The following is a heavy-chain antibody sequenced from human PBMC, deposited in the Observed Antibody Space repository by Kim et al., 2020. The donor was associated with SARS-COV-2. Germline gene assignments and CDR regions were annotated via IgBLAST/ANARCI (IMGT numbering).Heavy chain of an antibody. Sequence: SETLSLTCAVSGGSISSSNWWSWVRQPPGKGLEWIGEIYHSGSTNYNPSLKSRGTISVDKSKNQFSLKLSSVTAADTAVYYCASVSWYYGSGSYYNPGSYWGQGTLVTVSS. V-gene: IGHV4-4*02. CDR2: IYHSGST. D-gene: IGHD3-10*01. CDR3: ASVSWYYGSGSYYNPGSY. J-gene: IGHJ4*02. CDR1: GGSISSSNW.